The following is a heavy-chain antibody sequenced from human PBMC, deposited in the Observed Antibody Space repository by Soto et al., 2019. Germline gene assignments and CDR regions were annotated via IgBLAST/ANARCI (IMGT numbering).Heavy chain of an antibody. J-gene: IGHJ4*02. CDR3: AREVQVHTPAFVY. V-gene: IGHV1-69*19. CDR2: IFPMFGAA. D-gene: IGHD3-10*01. CDR1: GGTFNTYA. Sequence: QVQLVQSGAEMKKPGSSVKVSCQSSGGTFNTYAMNWVRQAPGQGPEWMGDIFPMFGAANYAPKFQGRVTITADESTGTSYMQLSSLTSEATALYFCAREVQVHTPAFVYWGQGTLVTVSS.